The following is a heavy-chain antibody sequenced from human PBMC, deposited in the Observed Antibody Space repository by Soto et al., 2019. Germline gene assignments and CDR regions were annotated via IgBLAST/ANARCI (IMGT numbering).Heavy chain of an antibody. CDR1: GFTFNIAA. V-gene: IGHV3-73*01. Sequence: GGSLRLSCAASGFTFNIAAIHWVRQASGKGLEWVGLIRNKAYGYATAYAPSVKGRITVSRDDSKNMAFLEMNSLKTDDTAVYFCARQRVALELVFWGQGTLVTVS. D-gene: IGHD2-21*01. J-gene: IGHJ4*02. CDR3: ARQRVALELVF. CDR2: IRNKAYGYAT.